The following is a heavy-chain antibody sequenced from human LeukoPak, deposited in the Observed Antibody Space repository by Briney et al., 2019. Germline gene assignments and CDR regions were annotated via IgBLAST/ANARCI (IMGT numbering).Heavy chain of an antibody. CDR2: INAGNGKT. CDR1: GYTFTTYE. J-gene: IGHJ4*02. Sequence: ASVKVSCKASGYTFTTYEMHWVRQAPGQRLEWMGWINAGNGKTKYSQKIQGRVTITRDTSASTAYMELSSLRPEDTAVYYCARAHGSGSYFPSFDYWGQGTLVTVSS. D-gene: IGHD3-10*01. CDR3: ARAHGSGSYFPSFDY. V-gene: IGHV1-3*01.